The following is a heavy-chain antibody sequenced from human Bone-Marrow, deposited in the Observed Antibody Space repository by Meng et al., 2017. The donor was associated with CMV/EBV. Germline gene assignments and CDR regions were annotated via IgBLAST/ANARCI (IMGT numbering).Heavy chain of an antibody. Sequence: GESLKISCAASGFTFSDYYMSWIRQAPGKGLEWVSYISSSGSTIYYADSVKGRFTISRDNAKNSLYLQMNSLRAEDTAVYYCARVMGGDYVWGSSYYYYGMDVWGQGTTVTVSS. CDR1: GFTFSDYY. CDR3: ARVMGGDYVWGSSYYYYGMDV. J-gene: IGHJ6*02. D-gene: IGHD3-16*01. V-gene: IGHV3-11*04. CDR2: ISSSGSTI.